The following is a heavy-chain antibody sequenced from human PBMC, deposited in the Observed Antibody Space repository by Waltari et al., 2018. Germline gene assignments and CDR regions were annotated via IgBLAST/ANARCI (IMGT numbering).Heavy chain of an antibody. D-gene: IGHD2-8*01. J-gene: IGHJ4*02. CDR1: GGSISSGSYY. CDR2: IYTSGSH. Sequence: QVQLQESGPGLVKPSQTLSLTCTVSGGSISSGSYYWSWIRQPAGKGLEWIGRIYTSGSHNYHPFPKSRVPISVDPSKNQFSLKLSSVTAADTAVYYCARGYCTNGVCYHFDYWGQGTLVTVSS. V-gene: IGHV4-61*02. CDR3: ARGYCTNGVCYHFDY.